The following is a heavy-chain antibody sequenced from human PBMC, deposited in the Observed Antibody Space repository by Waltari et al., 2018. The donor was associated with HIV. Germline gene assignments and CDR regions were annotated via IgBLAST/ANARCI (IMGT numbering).Heavy chain of an antibody. V-gene: IGHV4-34*01. CDR1: GGSFSGYY. CDR3: ARHSSRYFDY. D-gene: IGHD6-13*01. CDR2: INHSGST. Sequence: QVQLQQWGAGLLKPSETLSLTCAVYGGSFSGYYWSWIRQPPGKGLEWIGEINHSGSTNYNPSLKSRVTISVDTSKNQFSLKLSSVTAADTAVYYCARHSSRYFDYWGQGTLVTVSS. J-gene: IGHJ4*02.